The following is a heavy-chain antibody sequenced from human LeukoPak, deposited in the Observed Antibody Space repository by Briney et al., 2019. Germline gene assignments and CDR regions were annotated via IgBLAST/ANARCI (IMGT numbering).Heavy chain of an antibody. CDR2: ISSSGGAI. Sequence: GGSLRLSCVASRFTFSSYEMHWVRQAPGKGLEWVSCISSSGGAIYYADSVRVRFTISRDNAKNSLYLQMNSLRAEDTAAYYCASGYSYGWDYWGQGTLVTVSS. J-gene: IGHJ4*02. D-gene: IGHD5-12*01. CDR3: ASGYSYGWDY. CDR1: RFTFSSYE. V-gene: IGHV3-48*03.